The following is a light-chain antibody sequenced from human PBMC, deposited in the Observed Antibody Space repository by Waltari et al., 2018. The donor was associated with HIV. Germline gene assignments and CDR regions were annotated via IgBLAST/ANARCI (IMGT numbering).Light chain of an antibody. J-gene: IGLJ3*02. Sequence: QSALTQPPSASGSPGQSVTLSRTGTSSDVGGSKYVSWYQQHPAKAPKLMIYEVNKRPSGVPDRFSGSKSANTASLTVSGLQADDEADYYCNSYAGSNNWVFGGGTKLTVL. CDR3: NSYAGSNNWV. CDR2: EVN. V-gene: IGLV2-8*01. CDR1: SSDVGGSKY.